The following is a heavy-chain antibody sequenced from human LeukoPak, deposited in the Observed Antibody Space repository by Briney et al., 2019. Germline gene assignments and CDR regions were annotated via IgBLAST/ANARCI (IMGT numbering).Heavy chain of an antibody. D-gene: IGHD6-19*01. V-gene: IGHV4-59*08. CDR3: ARLPSGWYLDY. CDR1: GGSISSHY. Sequence: SETLSLTCTVSGGSISSHYWSWIRQPPGKGLEWIGYIDYIGSANYNPSLKSRVTISVDTSNNQFSLKLSSVTAADTAVYFCARLPSGWYLDYWGQGTLVTVSS. CDR2: IDYIGSA. J-gene: IGHJ4*02.